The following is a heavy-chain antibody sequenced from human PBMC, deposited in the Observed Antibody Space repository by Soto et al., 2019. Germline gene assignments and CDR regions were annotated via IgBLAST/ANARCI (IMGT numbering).Heavy chain of an antibody. CDR1: GFSLSTSGVA. D-gene: IGHD3-3*01. J-gene: IGHJ4*02. CDR3: AHLAVEISTLVLGY. Sequence: QITLKESGPPLVKPTQTLTLTCTFSGFSLSTSGVAVGWIRQPPGKALECLALIYWDDDKRYSPSLRSRLTITKDTSKNQVVLTMANMDPLDTATYYCAHLAVEISTLVLGYWGQGTLVAVSS. V-gene: IGHV2-5*02. CDR2: IYWDDDK.